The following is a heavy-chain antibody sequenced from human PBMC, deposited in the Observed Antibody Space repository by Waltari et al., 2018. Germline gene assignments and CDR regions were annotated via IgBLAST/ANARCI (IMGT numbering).Heavy chain of an antibody. J-gene: IGHJ4*02. CDR3: ARDPSGPSRYCSGGACYPWYFDY. V-gene: IGHV3-21*01. D-gene: IGHD2-15*01. CDR2: ISSSSSYI. CDR1: GFTFSSYS. Sequence: EVQVVESGGGLVKPGGSLRLSCAASGFTFSSYSMNWVRQAPGKGLEWVPSISSSSSYIYYADSIKGRFTISRDNAKNSLYLQMNSLRAEDTAVYYCARDPSGPSRYCSGGACYPWYFDYWGQGTLVTVSS.